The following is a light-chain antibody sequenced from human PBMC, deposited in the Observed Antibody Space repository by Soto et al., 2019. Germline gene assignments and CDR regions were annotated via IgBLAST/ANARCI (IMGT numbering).Light chain of an antibody. V-gene: IGKV3-20*01. CDR3: QQYHWAPDT. CDR1: QTVNSNF. J-gene: IGKJ5*01. Sequence: EVVLTQSPGTLSLSPGERATLYCRSSQTVNSNFLAWYQQKPGQAPRLLIYGVSNRATGIPDRFSGSGSGTDITLTISRLEPEDFAMYYCQQYHWAPDTFGQGTRLEIK. CDR2: GVS.